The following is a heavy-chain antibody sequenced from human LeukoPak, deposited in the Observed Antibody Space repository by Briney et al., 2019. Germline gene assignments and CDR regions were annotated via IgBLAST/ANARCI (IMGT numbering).Heavy chain of an antibody. D-gene: IGHD2-2*01. Sequence: GASLRLSCAASGLTGSSYAMHWVRQAPGKGLEWVAVISYDGSNKYYADSVKGRFTISRDNSKNTLYLQMNSLRAEDTAAYYCARDIGYCSSTSCSYYFDYWGQGTLVTVSS. CDR3: ARDIGYCSSTSCSYYFDY. CDR1: GLTGSSYA. CDR2: ISYDGSNK. V-gene: IGHV3-30*04. J-gene: IGHJ4*02.